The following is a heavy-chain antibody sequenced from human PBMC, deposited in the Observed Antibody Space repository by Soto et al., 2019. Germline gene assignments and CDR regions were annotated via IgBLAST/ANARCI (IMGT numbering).Heavy chain of an antibody. D-gene: IGHD6-13*01. CDR3: AKDEVGYSSSWYNWFDP. CDR2: ISGSGGST. J-gene: IGHJ5*02. V-gene: IGHV3-23*01. CDR1: GFTFSSYA. Sequence: GGSLRLSCAASGFTFSSYAMSWVRQAPGKGLEWVSAISGSGGSTYYADFVKGRFTISRDNSKNTLYLQMNSLRAEDTAVYYCAKDEVGYSSSWYNWFDPWGQGTLVTVSS.